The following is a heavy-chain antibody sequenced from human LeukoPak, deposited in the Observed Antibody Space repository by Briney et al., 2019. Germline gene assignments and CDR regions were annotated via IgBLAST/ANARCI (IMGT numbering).Heavy chain of an antibody. V-gene: IGHV4-34*01. CDR1: GGSFSGYY. D-gene: IGHD3-9*01. CDR3: ASMGYFDWSSPCDY. CDR2: INHSGST. Sequence: PSETLSLTCAVYGGSFSGYYWSWIRQPPGKGLEWIGEINHSGSTNYNPSLKSRVTISVDTSKNQFSLKLSSVTAADTAVYYCASMGYFDWSSPCDYWGQGTLVTVSS. J-gene: IGHJ4*02.